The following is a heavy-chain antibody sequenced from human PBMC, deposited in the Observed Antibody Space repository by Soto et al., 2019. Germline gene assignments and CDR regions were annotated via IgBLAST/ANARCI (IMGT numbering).Heavy chain of an antibody. CDR3: VRLIGNSWLDF. CDR2: TYYRSKWYN. Sequence: QVQLQQSEPGLMKPSQTLSLTCAISGDSVSSSSVTWNWIRQSPSRGLEWLGRTYYRSKWYNDYAESVKSRITINPDTYKNQFSLHLNSVTPEDTAVYYCVRLIGNSWLDFWGQGTLVTVSS. CDR1: GDSVSSSSVT. D-gene: IGHD1-26*01. J-gene: IGHJ5*01. V-gene: IGHV6-1*01.